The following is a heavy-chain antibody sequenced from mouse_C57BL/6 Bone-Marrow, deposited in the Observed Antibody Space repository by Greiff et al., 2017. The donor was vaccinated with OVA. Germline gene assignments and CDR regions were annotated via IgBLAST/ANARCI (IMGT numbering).Heavy chain of an antibody. CDR2: IDPENGDT. J-gene: IGHJ2*01. V-gene: IGHV14-4*01. D-gene: IGHD1-1*01. CDR3: TTLITSDY. CDR1: GFNIKDDY. Sequence: VHVKQSGAELVRPGASVKLSCTASGFNIKDDYMHWVKQRPEQGLEWIGWIDPENGDTEYASKFQGKATITADTSSNTAYLQLSSLTSEDTAVYYCTTLITSDYWGQGTTLTVSS.